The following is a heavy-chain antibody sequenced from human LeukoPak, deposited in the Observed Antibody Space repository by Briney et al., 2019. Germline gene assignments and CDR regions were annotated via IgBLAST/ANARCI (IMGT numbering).Heavy chain of an antibody. J-gene: IGHJ6*02. CDR2: IIPILGIA. V-gene: IGHV1-69*02. CDR1: GGTFSSYT. D-gene: IGHD1/OR15-1a*01. Sequence: SVKVSCKASGGTFSSYTISWVRQAPGQGLEWMGRIIPILGIANYAQKFQGRVTITADKSTSTAYMELSSLRSEDTAVYYCAGAAYNWNNYYYYGMDVWGQGTTVTVSS. CDR3: AGAAYNWNNYYYYGMDV.